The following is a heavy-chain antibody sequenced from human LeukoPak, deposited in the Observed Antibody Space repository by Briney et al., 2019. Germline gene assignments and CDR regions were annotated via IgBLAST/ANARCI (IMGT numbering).Heavy chain of an antibody. J-gene: IGHJ4*02. V-gene: IGHV4-39*01. CDR1: GGSVNSSSYY. D-gene: IGHD2-2*01. CDR3: RIIYCKATNCYAKGDY. CDR2: IYYSGST. Sequence: SETLSLTCTVSGGSVNSSSYYWGWIRQPPGKGLEWTGSIYYSGSTYYNPSLKSRLTISVDTSNNQFSLNLSSVTAADTAVYYCRIIYCKATNCYAKGDYWSQGTLVTISS.